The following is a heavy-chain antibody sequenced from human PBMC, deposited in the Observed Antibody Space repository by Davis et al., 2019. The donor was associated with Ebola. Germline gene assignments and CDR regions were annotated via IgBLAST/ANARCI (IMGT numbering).Heavy chain of an antibody. D-gene: IGHD5-12*01. J-gene: IGHJ4*02. Sequence: AASVKVSCKASGGTFSSYAISWVRQATGQGLEWMGWMNPNSGNTGYAQKFQGRVTMTRNTSISTAYMDLSSLRSEDTAVYYCARGIVATPYWGQGTLVTVSS. CDR3: ARGIVATPY. CDR2: MNPNSGNT. CDR1: GGTFSSYA. V-gene: IGHV1-8*02.